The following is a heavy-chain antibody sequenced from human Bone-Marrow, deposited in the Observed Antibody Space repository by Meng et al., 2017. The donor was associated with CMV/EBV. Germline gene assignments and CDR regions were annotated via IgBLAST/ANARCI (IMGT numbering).Heavy chain of an antibody. CDR3: ARLAATDERPTAYRPVDY. V-gene: IGHV3-7*01. CDR1: GFTFSNFW. J-gene: IGHJ4*02. Sequence: GESLKISCSASGFTFSNFWMSWVRQAPGKGLEWVANIKEDGSETYYVDSLKGGFTISRDNAKNLLYLLMHSLKVDDPAVYYCARLAATDERPTAYRPVDYWGQGTRVTVSS. CDR2: IKEDGSET. D-gene: IGHD3-16*01.